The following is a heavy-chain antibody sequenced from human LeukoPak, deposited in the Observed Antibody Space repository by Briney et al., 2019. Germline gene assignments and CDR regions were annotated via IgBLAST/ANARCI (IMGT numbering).Heavy chain of an antibody. CDR1: GYTFSNYD. J-gene: IGHJ5*02. Sequence: ASVKVSCKASGYTFSNYDINWVRQATGQGLEWMGWMNPNTGNTGYAQKFQGRVTMTRNTSISTAYMELSSLRSEDTAVYYCARSVFRYFDWLLRWFDPWGQGTLVTVSS. CDR2: MNPNTGNT. CDR3: ARSVFRYFDWLLRWFDP. V-gene: IGHV1-8*02. D-gene: IGHD3-9*01.